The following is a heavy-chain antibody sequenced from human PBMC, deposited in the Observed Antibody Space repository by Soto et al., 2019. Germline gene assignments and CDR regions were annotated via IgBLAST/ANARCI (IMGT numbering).Heavy chain of an antibody. CDR3: ARKVGPTYYYDSSGSRFDP. Sequence: GASVEASWEASGGTLRSCAISWVRQAQGQGLEWMGGIIPIFGTANYAQKFQGRVTITADESTSTAYMELSSLRSEDTAVYYCARKVGPTYYYDSSGSRFDPWGQGTLVTGSS. V-gene: IGHV1-69*01. CDR1: GGTLRSCA. CDR2: IIPIFGTA. D-gene: IGHD3-22*01. J-gene: IGHJ5*02.